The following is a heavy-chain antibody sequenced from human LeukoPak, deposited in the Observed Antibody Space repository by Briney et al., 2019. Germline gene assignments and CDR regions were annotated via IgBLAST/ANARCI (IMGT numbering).Heavy chain of an antibody. CDR2: ISPSGDIT. CDR3: VRVEKEFGPRGAYFDY. Sequence: GGTLRLSCAAYGFIFSSHGMNWVRQAPGKGLEWVSGISPSGDITYYADSVKGRFTISRDNSKNTLYLQMNSLRAEDTAVYYCVRVEKEFGPRGAYFDYWGQGTLVTVSS. J-gene: IGHJ4*02. CDR1: GFIFSSHG. V-gene: IGHV3-23*01. D-gene: IGHD3-10*01.